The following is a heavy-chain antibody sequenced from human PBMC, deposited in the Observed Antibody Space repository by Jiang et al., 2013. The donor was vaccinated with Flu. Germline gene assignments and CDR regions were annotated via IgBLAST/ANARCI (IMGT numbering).Heavy chain of an antibody. CDR3: ARDLAGAFNFDF. Sequence: GAEVKKPGSSVKVSCKASENTFTNYAFSWVRQAPGQGLEWMGGIIPIFGTTNYAQRFQGRLTITADESTSTAYMELNSLRSEDTAIYYCARDLAGAFNFDFWGQGTLVTVSS. J-gene: IGHJ4*02. CDR1: ENTFTNYA. CDR2: IIPIFGTT. V-gene: IGHV1-69*01. D-gene: IGHD1-26*01.